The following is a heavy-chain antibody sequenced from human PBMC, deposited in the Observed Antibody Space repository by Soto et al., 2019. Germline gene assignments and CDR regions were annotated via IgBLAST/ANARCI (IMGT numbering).Heavy chain of an antibody. J-gene: IGHJ3*02. V-gene: IGHV1-69*12. Sequence: QVQLVQSGAEVKKPGSSVKVSCKASGGTFSSYAISWVRQAPGQGLEWMGGIIPIVGTANYAQKFQGRVTTTADEYTSPAYMELSSLRFEDTAGYYCAREGITALVYDAFVIWVQGTMVTVSS. D-gene: IGHD6-13*01. CDR3: AREGITALVYDAFVI. CDR1: GGTFSSYA. CDR2: IIPIVGTA.